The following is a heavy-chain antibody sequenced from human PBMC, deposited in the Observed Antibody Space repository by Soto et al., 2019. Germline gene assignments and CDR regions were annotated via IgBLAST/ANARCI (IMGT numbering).Heavy chain of an antibody. CDR1: GFTFSDYW. V-gene: IGHV3-74*01. J-gene: IGHJ6*03. CDR3: ARGAINDYYEDV. Sequence: EVQLVESGGGLVQPGGSLRLSCAASGFTFSDYWMHWVRQAPGKGLEWVSRIKRDGSTTNYADSVKGRFTISRDNAKNTLYLEMNSRRVEDTADYYCARGAINDYYEDVWGKGTTGTVSS. CDR2: IKRDGSTT.